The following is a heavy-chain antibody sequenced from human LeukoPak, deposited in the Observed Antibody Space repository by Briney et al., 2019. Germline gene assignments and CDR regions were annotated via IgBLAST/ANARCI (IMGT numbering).Heavy chain of an antibody. CDR1: GFTFSSYW. CDR3: ARPHTGFDS. V-gene: IGHV3-74*01. Sequence: GGSLRLSCTASGFTFSSYWMHWVRQAPGKGLVWVSRINSDGSTTTYADSVKGRFTISRDNAKNTLYLQMNSLSVEDTAVYYCARPHTGFDSWGQGTLVTVSS. J-gene: IGHJ4*02. CDR2: INSDGSTT.